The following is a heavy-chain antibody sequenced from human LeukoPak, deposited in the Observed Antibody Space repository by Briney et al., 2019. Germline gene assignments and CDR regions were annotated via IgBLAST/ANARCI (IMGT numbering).Heavy chain of an antibody. CDR3: AREGGPSFGVVIPDPLDAFDI. Sequence: GGSLRLSCAASGFTFSSYSMNWVRQAPGKGLEWVSSISSSSSYIYYADSVKGRFTISRDNAKNSLYLQMNSLRAEDTAVYYCAREGGPSFGVVIPDPLDAFDIWGQGTMVTVSS. CDR1: GFTFSSYS. D-gene: IGHD3-3*01. J-gene: IGHJ3*02. CDR2: ISSSSSYI. V-gene: IGHV3-21*01.